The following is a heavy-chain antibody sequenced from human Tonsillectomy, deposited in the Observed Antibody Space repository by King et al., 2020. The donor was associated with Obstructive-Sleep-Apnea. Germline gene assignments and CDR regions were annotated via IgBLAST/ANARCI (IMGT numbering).Heavy chain of an antibody. J-gene: IGHJ6*02. CDR3: ARAVRALPRGYYYGMDV. CDR2: MYYSGST. D-gene: IGHD6-13*01. Sequence: QLQESGPGLVKPSQTLSLTCAVSGGSISSGGFSWHWIRQPPGKGLEWIGYMYYSGSTYYNPSLKSRVTISVDMSKNQFSLKLSSVTAADTAVYYCARAVRALPRGYYYGMDVWGPGTTVTVSS. CDR1: GGSISSGGFS. V-gene: IGHV4-30-4*07.